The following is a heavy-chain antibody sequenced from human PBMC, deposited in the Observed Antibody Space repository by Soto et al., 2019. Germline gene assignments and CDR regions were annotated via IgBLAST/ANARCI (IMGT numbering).Heavy chain of an antibody. V-gene: IGHV4-4*02. J-gene: IGHJ6*02. CDR1: WAYISNDQ. Sequence: SGILSLTWAVSWAYISNDQAWRWVRQPPGKGLEWIGEINHSGSTNYNPSLKSRVTISVDTSKNQFSLKLSSVTAADTAVYYCARGPGVLLWFGELLSLLYYYVMHVWGRGTTVTVSS. CDR2: INHSGST. D-gene: IGHD3-10*01. CDR3: ARGPGVLLWFGELLSLLYYYVMHV.